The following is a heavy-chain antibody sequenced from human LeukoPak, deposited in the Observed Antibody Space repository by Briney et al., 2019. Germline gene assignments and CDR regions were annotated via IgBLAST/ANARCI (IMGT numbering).Heavy chain of an antibody. CDR2: ISYDGSNK. V-gene: IGHV3-30-3*01. Sequence: GRSLRLSCAASGFTFSSYAMHWVRQAPGKGLEWVAVISYDGSNKYYADSVKGRFTISRDNSKNTLYLQMNSLRAEDTAVYYCARVALGVLFDYWGQGTLVTVSS. CDR1: GFTFSSYA. J-gene: IGHJ4*02. D-gene: IGHD3-10*01. CDR3: ARVALGVLFDY.